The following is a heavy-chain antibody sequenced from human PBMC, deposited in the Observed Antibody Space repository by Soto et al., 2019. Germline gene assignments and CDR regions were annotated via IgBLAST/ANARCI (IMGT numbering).Heavy chain of an antibody. D-gene: IGHD1-26*01. V-gene: IGHV4-38-2*02. CDR3: ARDKDPGRGNWFAP. CDR1: GYSISSGYY. Sequence: SETLSLTCAVSGYSISSGYYWGLIRQPPGKGLEWIGSIYHSGSTYYNPSLKSRVTISVDTSKNQFSLKLSSVTAADTAVYYCARDKDPGRGNWFAPWGQGTLVTVSS. J-gene: IGHJ5*02. CDR2: IYHSGST.